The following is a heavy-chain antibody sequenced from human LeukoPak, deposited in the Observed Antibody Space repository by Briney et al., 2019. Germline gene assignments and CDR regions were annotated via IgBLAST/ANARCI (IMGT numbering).Heavy chain of an antibody. CDR3: VRGKSGSYYLY. Sequence: GASVKVSCTASGYTFTNYVINWGGQATGQRLEWRGWMNPNSGNTCLVQKFQGRVILTRDTSINTAYMELSSLRSDDTAVYYCVRGKSGSYYLYWGQGTLVTVSS. CDR1: GYTFTNYV. CDR2: MNPNSGNT. D-gene: IGHD1-26*01. J-gene: IGHJ4*02. V-gene: IGHV1-8*02.